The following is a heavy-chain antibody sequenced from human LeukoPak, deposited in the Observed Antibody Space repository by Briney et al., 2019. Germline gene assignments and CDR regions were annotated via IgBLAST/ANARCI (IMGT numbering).Heavy chain of an antibody. CDR1: GFTFSSYW. J-gene: IGHJ4*02. CDR2: INSAGSST. CDR3: ARDHPSGSNDY. Sequence: PGGSLRLSCAASGFTFSSYWMHWVRQAPGKGLVWVSRINSAGSSTSYADSVKGRFTISRDNAKNTLYLQMNSLRAEDTAVYYCARDHPSGSNDYWGQGTLVTVSP. V-gene: IGHV3-74*01. D-gene: IGHD1-26*01.